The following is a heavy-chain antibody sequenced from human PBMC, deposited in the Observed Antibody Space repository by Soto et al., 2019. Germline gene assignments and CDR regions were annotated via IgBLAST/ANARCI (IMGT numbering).Heavy chain of an antibody. CDR2: ISGSGGST. J-gene: IGHJ4*02. CDR1: GFTFSSYA. D-gene: IGHD1-26*01. V-gene: IGHV3-23*01. CDR3: AKVLRWELTPCYFDY. Sequence: GGSLRLSCAASGFTFSSYAMSWVRQAPGKGLEWVSAISGSGGSTYYADSVKGRFTISRDNSKNTLYLQMNSLRAEDTAVYYCAKVLRWELTPCYFDYWGQGTLVTVSS.